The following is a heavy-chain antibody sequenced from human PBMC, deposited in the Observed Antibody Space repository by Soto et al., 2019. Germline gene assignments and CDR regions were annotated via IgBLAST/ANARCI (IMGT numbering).Heavy chain of an antibody. CDR3: AKAPPESIAARPFDY. D-gene: IGHD6-6*01. V-gene: IGHV3-23*01. J-gene: IGHJ4*02. CDR2: ISGSGGST. Sequence: GGSLRLSCAASGFTFSSYVMSWVRQAPGKGLEWVSAISGSGGSTYYADSVKGRFTISRDNSKNTLYLQMNSLRAEDTAVYYCAKAPPESIAARPFDYWGQGTLVTVSS. CDR1: GFTFSSYV.